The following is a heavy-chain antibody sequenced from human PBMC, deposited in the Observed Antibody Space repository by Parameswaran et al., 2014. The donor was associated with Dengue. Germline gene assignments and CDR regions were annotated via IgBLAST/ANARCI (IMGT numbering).Heavy chain of an antibody. J-gene: IGHJ3*02. V-gene: IGHV3-21*01. CDR3: ARDRGFDI. CDR2: ISSSSSYI. Sequence: KWIRQPPGKGLEWVSSISSSSSYIYYADSVKGRFTISRDNAKNSLFLQMNSLRAEDTAVYYCARDRGFDIWGQGTMVTVSS.